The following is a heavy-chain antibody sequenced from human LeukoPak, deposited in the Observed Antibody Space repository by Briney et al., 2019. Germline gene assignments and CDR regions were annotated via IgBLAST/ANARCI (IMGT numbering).Heavy chain of an antibody. CDR3: AKGLSYSYGEPFDY. CDR1: GFTFDDYA. J-gene: IGHJ4*02. Sequence: GGSLRLSCAASGFTFDDYAMHLVRHAPGKGLEWVSGISWNSGSIGYADSVKGRFTISRDNTKNSLYLQMNSLRAEDTALYYCAKGLSYSYGEPFDYWGQGTLVTVSS. D-gene: IGHD5-18*01. V-gene: IGHV3-9*01. CDR2: ISWNSGSI.